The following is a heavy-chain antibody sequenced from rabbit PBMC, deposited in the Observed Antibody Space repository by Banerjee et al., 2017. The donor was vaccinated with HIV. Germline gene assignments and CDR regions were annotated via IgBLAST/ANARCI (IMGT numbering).Heavy chain of an antibody. V-gene: IGHV1S40*01. Sequence: VKPGGTLTLTCKASGFDFSSNAMCWFRQAPGKGLEWIACIYIGSDTTWYASWAKGRFTMSKISSTTVTLQMTSLTAADTATYFCARDLAGVIGWNFKLWGPGTLVTVS. CDR1: GFDFSSNA. CDR2: IYIGSDTT. J-gene: IGHJ4*01. D-gene: IGHD4-1*01. CDR3: ARDLAGVIGWNFKL.